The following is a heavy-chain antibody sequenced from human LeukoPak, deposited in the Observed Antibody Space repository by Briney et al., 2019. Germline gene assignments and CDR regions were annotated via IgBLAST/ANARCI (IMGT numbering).Heavy chain of an antibody. V-gene: IGHV1-2*02. J-gene: IGHJ3*02. CDR3: ARDRTREGPSRGHAFDI. D-gene: IGHD1-1*01. CDR2: INPNSGGT. CDR1: VYTFPGYY. Sequence: ASVKVSCKASVYTFPGYYMHGVRQAPGQGLEWMGWINPNSGGTNYAQKFQGRATMTRDTTISTAYMELSRLRSDDTAVYYCARDRTREGPSRGHAFDIWGQGTMVTVSS.